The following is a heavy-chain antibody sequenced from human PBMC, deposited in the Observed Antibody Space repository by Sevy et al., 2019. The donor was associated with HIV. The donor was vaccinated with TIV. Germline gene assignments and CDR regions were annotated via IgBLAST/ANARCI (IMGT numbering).Heavy chain of an antibody. D-gene: IGHD1-26*01. CDR3: AGENAWGRGYS. V-gene: IGHV4-59*08. J-gene: IGHJ4*02. Sequence: SDTLSLTCTVSVGSITSLYWNWIRQPPGKGLEWIANIYYNGHINYNPSLKKRVTLSLDTSKNQFSLRLSSVTAADTAMYYCAGENAWGRGYSWGQGTLVTVSS. CDR2: IYYNGHI. CDR1: VGSITSLY.